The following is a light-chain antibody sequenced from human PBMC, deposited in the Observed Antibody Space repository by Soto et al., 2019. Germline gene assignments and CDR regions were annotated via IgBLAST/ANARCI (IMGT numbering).Light chain of an antibody. J-gene: IGKJ1*01. CDR1: LGIANY. V-gene: IGKV1-27*01. Sequence: DIQMTQSPPSLSASVGDRVTISCLASLGIANYVLWYQQRPGKVPKLLIYGASSLLSGVPSRFSGSGSGTDFTLTISSLQPEDVGTYYCQKYNSAMWTFGQGTKVDIK. CDR2: GAS. CDR3: QKYNSAMWT.